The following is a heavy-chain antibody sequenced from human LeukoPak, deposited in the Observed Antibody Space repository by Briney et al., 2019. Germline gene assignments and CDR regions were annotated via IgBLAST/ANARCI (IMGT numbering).Heavy chain of an antibody. CDR2: IYYRGNT. CDR3: ARLPLFDCTTTRCYSGWFDP. Sequence: SETLSLTCTVSGDSFSSSSYYWGWIRQPPGKGLEWIGSIYYRGNTYYNPSLKSRVTISIDTSKNQFSLNLSSATAADTAVYYCARLPLFDCTTTRCYSGWFDPWGQGTLVTVSS. D-gene: IGHD2-2*01. J-gene: IGHJ5*02. V-gene: IGHV4-39*01. CDR1: GDSFSSSSYY.